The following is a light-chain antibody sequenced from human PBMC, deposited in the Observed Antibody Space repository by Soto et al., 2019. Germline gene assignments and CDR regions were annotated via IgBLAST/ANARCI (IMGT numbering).Light chain of an antibody. Sequence: DIQMTHSPSALSASVGDRVTITYRASQSITNYLNWYQHKPGQAPNLLIYAASTLQAGVPSRFRGSGSGTDFTLTITSLQPEDFATYFCPQSNRSPPTLGGGTKVDIX. CDR3: PQSNRSPPT. CDR2: AAS. J-gene: IGKJ4*01. CDR1: QSITNY. V-gene: IGKV1-39*01.